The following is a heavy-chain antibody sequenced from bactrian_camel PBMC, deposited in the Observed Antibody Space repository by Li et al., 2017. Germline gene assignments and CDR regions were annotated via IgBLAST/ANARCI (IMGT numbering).Heavy chain of an antibody. V-gene: IGHV3S53*01. Sequence: HVQLVESGGGSVQPGESLRLSCTYSGVLAPYTAVGWWRQAPGKECELVLELREGGGTSYLDSVKGRFTVSHDNAKNTVYLQMNSLKPEDTAMYYCAVEVTKGPVSDRSVCYSGSWYARDSWGRGTQVTVS. CDR1: GVLAPYTA. CDR3: AVEVTKGPVSDRSVCYSGSWYARDS. CDR2: LREGGGT. J-gene: IGHJ6*01. D-gene: IGHD3*01.